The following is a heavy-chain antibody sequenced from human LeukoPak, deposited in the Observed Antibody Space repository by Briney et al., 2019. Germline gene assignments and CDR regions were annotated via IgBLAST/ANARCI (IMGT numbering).Heavy chain of an antibody. D-gene: IGHD3-10*01. CDR1: GGSINSSSYY. J-gene: IGHJ4*02. CDR3: ARSSMFRGVTVDY. Sequence: PSETLSLTCTVSGGSINSSSYYWGWIRQPPGEALEWIGSIYHSGYTYYNPSLKSRVTISVDTSKSQFSLKLSSVTAADTAVYYCARSSMFRGVTVDYWGQGTLVTVSS. CDR2: IYHSGYT. V-gene: IGHV4-39*01.